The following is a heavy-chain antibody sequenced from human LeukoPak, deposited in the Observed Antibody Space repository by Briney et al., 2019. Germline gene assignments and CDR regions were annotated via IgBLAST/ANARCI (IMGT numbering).Heavy chain of an antibody. V-gene: IGHV4-39*01. CDR2: IYYSGST. CDR1: GGSISSNSYY. CDR3: ARICSSTSCLVDY. J-gene: IGHJ4*02. Sequence: SETLSLXCTVSGGSISSNSYYWGWIRQPPGKGLEWIGTIYYSGSTHYNPSLRSRVTISVDTSKNQFSLKLSSVTAADTAMYYCARICSSTSCLVDYWGQGTLVTVSS. D-gene: IGHD2-2*01.